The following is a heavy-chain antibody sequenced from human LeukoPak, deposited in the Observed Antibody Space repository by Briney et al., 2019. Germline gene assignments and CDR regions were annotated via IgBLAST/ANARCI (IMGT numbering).Heavy chain of an antibody. CDR2: IYPGDSDT. D-gene: IGHD3-16*01. CDR1: GYSFTSYW. J-gene: IGHJ4*02. Sequence: GESLKISCKGSGYSFTSYWIGWVRQMPGKGPEWMGIIYPGDSDTRYSPSFQGQVTISADKSISTAYLQWSSLKASDTAMYYCARASYDYVWGSYLYFDYWGQGTLVTVSS. V-gene: IGHV5-51*01. CDR3: ARASYDYVWGSYLYFDY.